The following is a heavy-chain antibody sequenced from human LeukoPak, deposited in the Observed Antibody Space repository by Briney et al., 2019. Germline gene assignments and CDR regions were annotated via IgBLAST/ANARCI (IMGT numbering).Heavy chain of an antibody. V-gene: IGHV3-66*01. CDR3: ARGPYSSNWYVDY. J-gene: IGHJ4*02. CDR1: GFTVRNTY. CDR2: IYSGGGT. Sequence: PGGSLRLSCAASGFTVRNTYMNWVRQAPGKGLEWVSVIYSGGGTYYADSVKGRFTVSRDSAKNSLYLQMNSLRAEDTAVYYCARGPYSSNWYVDYWGQGTLVTVAS. D-gene: IGHD6-13*01.